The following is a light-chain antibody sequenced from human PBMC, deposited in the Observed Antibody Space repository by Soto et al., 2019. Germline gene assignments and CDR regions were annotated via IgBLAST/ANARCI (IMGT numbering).Light chain of an antibody. CDR3: QEYDGHCT. J-gene: IGKJ2*02. V-gene: IGKV1-5*03. CDR2: RAS. Sequence: DIQMTQSPSTLSASVGDRVTITCRASQSISSRSAWYQQKPGKAPKLLIYRASTLENGVPSRFSGSGSGTEFTLTISSLQPDDFATYFCQEYDGHCTFGQGTKLEIK. CDR1: QSISSR.